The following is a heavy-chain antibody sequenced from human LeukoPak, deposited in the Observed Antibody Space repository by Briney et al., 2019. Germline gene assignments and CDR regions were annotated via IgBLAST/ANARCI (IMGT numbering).Heavy chain of an antibody. Sequence: QPGGSLRLSCAASGFTFSSYEMNWVRQAPGKGLEWVSYISSSGSTIYYADSVKGRFTISRDNAKNPLYLQMNSLRAEDTAVYYCAREGYSYGYFDYWGQGTLVTVSS. J-gene: IGHJ4*02. CDR2: ISSSGSTI. D-gene: IGHD5-18*01. V-gene: IGHV3-48*03. CDR3: AREGYSYGYFDY. CDR1: GFTFSSYE.